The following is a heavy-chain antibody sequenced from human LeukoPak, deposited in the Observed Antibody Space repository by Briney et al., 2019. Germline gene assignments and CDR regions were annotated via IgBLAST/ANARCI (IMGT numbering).Heavy chain of an antibody. CDR2: INPNSGGT. CDR3: ARDALPRITMIVVVKAGGYYFDY. Sequence: GASVKVSCKASGYTFTSYYMHWVRQAPGQGLEWMGWINPNSGGTNYAQKFQGRVTMTRDTSISTAYMELSRLRSDDTAVYYCARDALPRITMIVVVKAGGYYFDYWGQGTLVTVSS. V-gene: IGHV1-2*02. D-gene: IGHD3-22*01. J-gene: IGHJ4*02. CDR1: GYTFTSYY.